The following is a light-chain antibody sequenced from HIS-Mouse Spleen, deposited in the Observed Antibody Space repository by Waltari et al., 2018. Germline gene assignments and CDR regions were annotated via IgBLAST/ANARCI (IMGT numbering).Light chain of an antibody. CDR3: QQRSNWPPSIT. V-gene: IGKV3-11*01. CDR2: DAS. Sequence: EIVLTQSPATLSLSPGERATLSCRASQSVSSYLAWYQQKPGKAPRPLIYDASNRATGIPARFSGSGSGTDFTLTISSLEPEDFAVYYCQQRSNWPPSITFGQGTRLEIK. J-gene: IGKJ5*01. CDR1: QSVSSY.